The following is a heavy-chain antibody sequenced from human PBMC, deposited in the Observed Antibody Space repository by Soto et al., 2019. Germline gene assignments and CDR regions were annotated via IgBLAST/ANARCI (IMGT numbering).Heavy chain of an antibody. CDR3: AHANNWDYRTPYYFDF. J-gene: IGHJ4*02. CDR1: GFSLNTSGVG. CDR2: IYGNDDQ. Sequence: QITLKESGPTLVKPTQTLTLTCTFSGFSLNTSGVGVGWVRQPPGKALEWLALIYGNDDQRQNLFLKNSLTIPKDTSRDQVVLTMTHVDPVDTATYYCAHANNWDYRTPYYFDFWGQGTLVTVS. D-gene: IGHD1-7*01. V-gene: IGHV2-5*01.